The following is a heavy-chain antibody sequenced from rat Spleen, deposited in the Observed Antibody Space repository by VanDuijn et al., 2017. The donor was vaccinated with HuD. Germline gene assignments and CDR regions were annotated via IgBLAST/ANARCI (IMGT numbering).Heavy chain of an antibody. J-gene: IGHJ2*01. CDR1: GFTFSNYD. Sequence: EVQLVESGGGLVQPARSMKLSCAASGFTFSNYDMVWVRQAPTKGLKWVASISYDGSTAFYLDSVKGRFTISRDNARNTLYLQMDSLRSEETATNYCTRGYYFDYWGQGVMVTVSS. V-gene: IGHV5S11*01. CDR3: TRGYYFDY. CDR2: ISYDGSTA.